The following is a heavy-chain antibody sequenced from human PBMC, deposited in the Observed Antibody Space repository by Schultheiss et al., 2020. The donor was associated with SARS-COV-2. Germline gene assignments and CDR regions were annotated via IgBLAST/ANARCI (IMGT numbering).Heavy chain of an antibody. CDR3: TSANEYNL. Sequence: GESLKISCTASGFTFGDYAMSWFRQAPGKGLEWVGFIRRKGYGGTTEYAASVKGRFTISRDDSKSIAYLQMNSLKTEDTAVYYCTSANEYNLWGQGTLVTVSS. D-gene: IGHD2/OR15-2a*01. J-gene: IGHJ4*02. CDR1: GFTFGDYA. CDR2: IRRKGYGGTT. V-gene: IGHV3-49*03.